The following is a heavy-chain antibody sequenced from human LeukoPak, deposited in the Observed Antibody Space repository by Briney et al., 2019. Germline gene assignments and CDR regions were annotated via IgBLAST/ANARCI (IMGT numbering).Heavy chain of an antibody. J-gene: IGHJ4*02. V-gene: IGHV3-15*01. D-gene: IGHD3-10*01. CDR2: IKSKTDGGTT. Sequence: GGSLRLSCAASGFTFSNAWMSWARQAPGKGLEWVGRIKSKTDGGTTDYAAPVKGRFTISRDDSKNTLYLQMNSLKTEDTAVYYCTTEDQMVRGTGRFFRPDRFDYWGQGTLVTVSS. CDR3: TTEDQMVRGTGRFFRPDRFDY. CDR1: GFTFSNAW.